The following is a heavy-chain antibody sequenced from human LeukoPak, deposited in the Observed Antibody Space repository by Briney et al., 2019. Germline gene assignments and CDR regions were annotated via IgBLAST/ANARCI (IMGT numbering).Heavy chain of an antibody. Sequence: ASVKVSCKASGYTFTSYDINWVRQAPGQGLEWMGWINPNSGGTNYAQKFQGRVTMTRDTSISTAYMELSRLRSDDTAVYYCARDWASSLDYWGQGTLVTVSS. CDR3: ARDWASSLDY. D-gene: IGHD3-16*01. J-gene: IGHJ4*02. CDR2: INPNSGGT. CDR1: GYTFTSYD. V-gene: IGHV1-2*02.